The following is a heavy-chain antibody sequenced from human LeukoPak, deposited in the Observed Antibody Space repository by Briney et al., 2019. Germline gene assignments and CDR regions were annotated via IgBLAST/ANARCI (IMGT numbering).Heavy chain of an antibody. CDR2: ISSSSSYI. J-gene: IGHJ4*02. Sequence: GGSLRLSCAASGFTFSSYSMNWVRQAPGKGLEWVSSISSSSSYIYYADSVKGRFTISRDNSKNTLYLQMDSPRADDTAVYYCAKAAFSRTSYFDYWGQGTLVTASS. CDR1: GFTFSSYS. D-gene: IGHD3-3*02. CDR3: AKAAFSRTSYFDY. V-gene: IGHV3-21*04.